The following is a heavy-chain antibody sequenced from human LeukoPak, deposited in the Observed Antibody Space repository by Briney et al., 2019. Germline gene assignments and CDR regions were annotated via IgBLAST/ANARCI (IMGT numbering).Heavy chain of an antibody. CDR1: GGSISSYY. CDR2: IYYSGST. CDR3: ARIPRYYDSSGYYGGTFDY. D-gene: IGHD3-22*01. Sequence: PSETLSLTCNVSGGSISSYYWSWIRQPPGKGLEWVGYIYYSGSTNYNPSLKSRVTISVDTSKNQFSLKLSSVTAADTAVYYCARIPRYYDSSGYYGGTFDYWGQGTLVTVSS. J-gene: IGHJ4*02. V-gene: IGHV4-59*01.